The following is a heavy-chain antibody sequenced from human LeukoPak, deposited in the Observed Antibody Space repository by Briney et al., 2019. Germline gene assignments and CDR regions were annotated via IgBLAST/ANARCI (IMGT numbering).Heavy chain of an antibody. D-gene: IGHD3-10*02. CDR2: ISWNSGSI. CDR3: AKDISCSGSSYYFDY. J-gene: IGHJ4*02. CDR1: GFTFDDYA. V-gene: IGHV3-9*01. Sequence: GGSLRLSCAASGFTFDDYAMHWVRQAPGKGLEWVSGISWNSGSIGYADSVKGRFTISRDNAKNSLYLQMNSLRAEDTAVYYCAKDISCSGSSYYFDYWGQGTLVTVSS.